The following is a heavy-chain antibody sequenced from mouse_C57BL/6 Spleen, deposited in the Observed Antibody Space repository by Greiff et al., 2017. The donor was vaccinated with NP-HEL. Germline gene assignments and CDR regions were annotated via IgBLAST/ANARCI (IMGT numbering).Heavy chain of an antibody. V-gene: IGHV1-59*01. CDR2: IDPSDSYT. CDR3: ARVGFAY. CDR1: GYTFTSYW. Sequence: QVQLKQPGAELVRPGTSVKLSCKASGYTFTSYWMHWVKQRPGQGLEWIGVIDPSDSYTNYNQKFKGKATLTVDTSSSTAYMQLSSLTSEDSAVYYCARVGFAYWGQGTLVTVSA. J-gene: IGHJ3*01.